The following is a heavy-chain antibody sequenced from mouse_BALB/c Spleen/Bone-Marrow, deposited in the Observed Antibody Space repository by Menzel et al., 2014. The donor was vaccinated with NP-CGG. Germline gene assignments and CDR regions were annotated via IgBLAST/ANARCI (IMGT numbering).Heavy chain of an antibody. J-gene: IGHJ1*01. CDR1: GYTFTSYY. D-gene: IGHD1-1*01. CDR3: TRDHYYYGSSYWYFDV. CDR2: INPSNGGT. V-gene: IGHV1S81*02. Sequence: QVQLQQSGAELVKPGASVKLSCKASGYTFTSYYMYWVKQRPGQGLEWIGGINPSNGGTNFNEKFKSKATLTVDKSSSPAYMQLSSLTSEDSAVYYCTRDHYYYGSSYWYFDVWGAGTTVTVSS.